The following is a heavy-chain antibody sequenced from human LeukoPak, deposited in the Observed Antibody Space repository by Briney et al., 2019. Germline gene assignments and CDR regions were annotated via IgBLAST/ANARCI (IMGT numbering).Heavy chain of an antibody. CDR3: ARGYSSNYRVDY. V-gene: IGHV3-74*01. D-gene: IGHD6-13*01. CDR1: GFTFSNYW. J-gene: IGHJ4*02. Sequence: GGSLRLSCAVSGFTFSNYWMHWVRQAQGKGLVWVSRINNEESSITYADSVKGRFTISRDNAKNTLYLQMNSLRVEDTAVYYCARGYSSNYRVDYWGQGTLVTVSS. CDR2: INNEESSI.